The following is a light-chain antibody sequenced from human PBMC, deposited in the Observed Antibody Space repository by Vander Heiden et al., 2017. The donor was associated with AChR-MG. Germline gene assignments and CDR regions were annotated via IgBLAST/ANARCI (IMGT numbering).Light chain of an antibody. CDR3: QQSFSQPPT. J-gene: IGKJ2*01. CDR2: FAS. V-gene: IGKV1-39*01. Sequence: DIQMTQSPSSLSASVGDRVTIACRASQTIDTYVSWYQQKPGKAPKLLIYFASSLQSGVPSRFSGSGSGTEFTLTISGLQREDFATYDCQQSFSQPPTFGQGTNLDIK. CDR1: QTIDTY.